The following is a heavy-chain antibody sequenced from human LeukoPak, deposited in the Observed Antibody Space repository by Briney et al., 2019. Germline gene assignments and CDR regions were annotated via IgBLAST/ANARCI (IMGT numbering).Heavy chain of an antibody. D-gene: IGHD2-2*01. V-gene: IGHV4-34*01. CDR3: ARGDGVVVVPAAIGWFDP. CDR2: INHSGST. J-gene: IGHJ5*02. CDR1: GGSFSGYY. Sequence: SGTLSLTCAVYGGSFSGYYWSWIRQPPGKGLEWIGEINHSGSTNYNPSLKSRVTISVHTSKNQFSLRLSSVTAADTAVYYCARGDGVVVVPAAIGWFDPWGQGTLVTVSS.